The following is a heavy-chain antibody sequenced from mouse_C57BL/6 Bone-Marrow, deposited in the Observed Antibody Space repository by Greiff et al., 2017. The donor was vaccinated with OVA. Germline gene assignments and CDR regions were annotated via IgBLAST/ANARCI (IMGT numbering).Heavy chain of an antibody. Sequence: VQLQQSGPELVKPGASVKISCKASGYAFSSSWMNWVKQRPGKGLEWIGRIYPGDGDTNYNGKFKGKATLTADKSSSTAYMQLSSLTSADSAVYFCARKANWDGKYYFDYWGQGTTLTVSS. CDR1: GYAFSSSW. D-gene: IGHD4-1*01. J-gene: IGHJ2*01. CDR2: IYPGDGDT. CDR3: ARKANWDGKYYFDY. V-gene: IGHV1-82*01.